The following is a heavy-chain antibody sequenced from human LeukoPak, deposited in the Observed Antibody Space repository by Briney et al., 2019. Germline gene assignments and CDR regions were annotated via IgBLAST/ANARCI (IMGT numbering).Heavy chain of an antibody. CDR3: ARPKYYYYGMDD. J-gene: IGHJ6*02. Sequence: PSETLSLTCDVNGGSFSGYYWSWIRQPPGKGLEWIGEISHSGSTNYNPSLKSRVIISVDTSKGQFSLKLNSVTAADTAVYYCARPKYYYYGMDDWGRGTTVTVSS. V-gene: IGHV4-34*01. CDR2: ISHSGST. CDR1: GGSFSGYY.